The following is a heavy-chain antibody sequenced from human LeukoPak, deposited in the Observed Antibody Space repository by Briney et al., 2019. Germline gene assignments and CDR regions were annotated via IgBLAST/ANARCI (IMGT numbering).Heavy chain of an antibody. J-gene: IGHJ4*02. CDR1: GGSISSSSYY. V-gene: IGHV4-39*01. Sequence: SETLSLTCTVSGGSISSSSYYWGWIRQRPGKGLEWIGSIYYSGTTYYNPSLKSRVTISVHTTKNQFSLKLSSVTAAHTAVYYCASLVGATPPRWGQGTLVTVSS. CDR2: IYYSGTT. D-gene: IGHD1-26*01. CDR3: ASLVGATPPR.